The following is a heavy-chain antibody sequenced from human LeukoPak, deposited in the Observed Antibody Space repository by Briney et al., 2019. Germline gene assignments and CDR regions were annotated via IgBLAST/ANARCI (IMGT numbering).Heavy chain of an antibody. CDR3: AKDSSSWYTEDWFDP. Sequence: GGSLRLSCAASGFTVSNNYMSWVCQAPGKGLECVSVIYSGGGGTYYADSVKGRFTISRDNSKNTLYLQMNSLRAEDTAVYYCAKDSSSWYTEDWFDPWGQGTLVTVSS. CDR2: IYSGGGGT. J-gene: IGHJ5*02. V-gene: IGHV3-53*01. CDR1: GFTVSNNY. D-gene: IGHD6-13*01.